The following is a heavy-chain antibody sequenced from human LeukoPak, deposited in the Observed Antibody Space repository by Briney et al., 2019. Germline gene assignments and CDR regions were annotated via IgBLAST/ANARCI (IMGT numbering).Heavy chain of an antibody. Sequence: SETLSLTCTVSGYSISSGYYWGWIRQPPGKGLEWIGSIYHSGSTYYNPSLKSRVTISVDTSKNQFSLKLSSVTAADTAVYYCARGPPSSPDYWGQGTLVTVSS. CDR2: IYHSGST. J-gene: IGHJ4*02. CDR3: ARGPPSSPDY. D-gene: IGHD6-6*01. CDR1: GYSISSGYY. V-gene: IGHV4-38-2*02.